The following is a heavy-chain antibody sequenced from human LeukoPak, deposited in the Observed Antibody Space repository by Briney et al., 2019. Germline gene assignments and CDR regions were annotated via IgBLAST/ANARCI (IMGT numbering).Heavy chain of an antibody. V-gene: IGHV4-39*01. CDR2: IYYSGST. D-gene: IGHD5-24*01. Sequence: SETLSLTCTVSGGSISSSSYYWGWIRQPPGKGLEWIGSIYYSGSTYYNPSLKSRVTISVDTSKNQFSLKLSSVTAADTAVYYCARPTQGGPLGDGYKNPFDYWGQGTLVTVSS. J-gene: IGHJ4*02. CDR1: GGSISSSSYY. CDR3: ARPTQGGPLGDGYKNPFDY.